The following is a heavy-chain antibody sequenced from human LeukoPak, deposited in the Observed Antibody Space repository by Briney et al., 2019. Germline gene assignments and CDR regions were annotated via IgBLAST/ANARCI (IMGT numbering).Heavy chain of an antibody. D-gene: IGHD6-19*01. CDR3: AKGTYSAVAGIVGLFDY. CDR2: ISGSGGST. V-gene: IGHV3-23*01. Sequence: GGSLRLSCAASGFTFSSYAMSWVRQAPGKGLEWVSAISGSGGSTYYADSVKGRFTISRDNSKNTLYLQMNSLRAEDTAVYYCAKGTYSAVAGIVGLFDYWGQGTLVTVSS. CDR1: GFTFSSYA. J-gene: IGHJ4*02.